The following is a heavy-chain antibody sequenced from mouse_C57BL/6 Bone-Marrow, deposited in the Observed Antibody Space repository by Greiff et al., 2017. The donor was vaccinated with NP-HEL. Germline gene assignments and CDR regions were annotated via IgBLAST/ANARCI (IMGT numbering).Heavy chain of an antibody. V-gene: IGHV1-26*01. CDR1: GYTFTDYY. J-gene: IGHJ2*01. D-gene: IGHD1-1*01. CDR2: INPNNGGT. CDR3: ARFFTTVVAKGYYFDY. Sequence: EVQLQQSGPELVKPGASVKISCKASGYTFTDYYMNWVKQSHGKSLEWIGDINPNNGGTSYNQKFKGKATLTVDKSSSTAYMELRSLTSEDSAVYYCARFFTTVVAKGYYFDYWGQGTTLTVSS.